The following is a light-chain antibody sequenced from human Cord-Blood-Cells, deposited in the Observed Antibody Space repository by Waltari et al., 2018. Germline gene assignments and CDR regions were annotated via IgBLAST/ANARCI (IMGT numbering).Light chain of an antibody. CDR2: QDS. J-gene: IGLJ1*01. V-gene: IGLV3-1*01. Sequence: SYELTQPPSVSVSPGQTASITRSGDKLGDKYPCWYQQKPGQSPVLVIYQDSKRPSGIPERFSGSNSGNTATLTISGTQAMDEADYYCQAWDSSTVFGTGTKVTVL. CDR3: QAWDSSTV. CDR1: KLGDKY.